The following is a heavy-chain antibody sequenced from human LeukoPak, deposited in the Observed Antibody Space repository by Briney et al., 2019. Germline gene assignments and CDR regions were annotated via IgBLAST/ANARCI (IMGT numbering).Heavy chain of an antibody. J-gene: IGHJ4*02. V-gene: IGHV4-34*01. CDR2: INHSGST. Sequence: SETLSLTCAVYGGSFSGYYWSWIRQPPGKGLEWIGEINHSGSTNYNPSLKSRVTISVDTSKNQFSLKLSSVTAADMAVYYCARGRGYRSGSYPDWGQGTLVTVSS. CDR1: GGSFSGYY. CDR3: ARGRGYRSGSYPD. D-gene: IGHD1-26*01.